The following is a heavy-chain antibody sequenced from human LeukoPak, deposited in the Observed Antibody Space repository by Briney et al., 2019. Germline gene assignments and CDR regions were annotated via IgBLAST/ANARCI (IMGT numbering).Heavy chain of an antibody. V-gene: IGHV1-3*01. D-gene: IGHD6-13*01. J-gene: IGHJ6*02. CDR3: ARPMYSLYYYGMDV. Sequence: ASVKVSCKASGYTFTGYYMHWVRQAPGQRLEWMGWINAGNGNTKYSQKFQGRVTITRDTSASTAYMELSSLRSEDTAVYYCARPMYSLYYYGMDVWGQGTTVTVSS. CDR2: INAGNGNT. CDR1: GYTFTGYY.